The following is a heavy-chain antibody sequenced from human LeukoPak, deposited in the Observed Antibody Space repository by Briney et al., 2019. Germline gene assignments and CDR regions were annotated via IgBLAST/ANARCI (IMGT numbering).Heavy chain of an antibody. V-gene: IGHV3-48*02. CDR3: AREHSSGWYVDY. D-gene: IGHD6-19*01. J-gene: IGHJ4*02. CDR1: GFAFSSYR. Sequence: GGSLRLSCAASGFAFSSYRMNWVRQAPGEGLQWISYINSGSNAIYYADSVKGRFTISRDNAKNFVFLQMNSLGDDDTAVYYCAREHSSGWYVDYWGQGTLVAVSS. CDR2: INSGSNAI.